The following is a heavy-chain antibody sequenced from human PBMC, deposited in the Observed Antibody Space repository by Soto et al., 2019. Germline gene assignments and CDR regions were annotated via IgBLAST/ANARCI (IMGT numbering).Heavy chain of an antibody. V-gene: IGHV1-18*01. CDR1: GYAFTTYG. CDR2: ISAHNGKT. Sequence: QVHLVQSGAEVKKPGASVKVSCKGSGYAFTTYGITWVIQAPGQGLDRMGWISAHNGKTNYAQKLQGRVTVTRETYTSTAYLELRCLISDDTAVYYCARGRYGDYGGKGDLVSVSS. CDR3: ARGRYGDY. J-gene: IGHJ4*02. D-gene: IGHD1-1*01.